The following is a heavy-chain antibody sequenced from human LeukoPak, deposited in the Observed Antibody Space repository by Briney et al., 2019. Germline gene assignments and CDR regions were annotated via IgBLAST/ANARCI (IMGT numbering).Heavy chain of an antibody. CDR1: GGSISSSSYY. V-gene: IGHV4-39*01. CDR2: IYYSGST. CDR3: AVNRPGRY. J-gene: IGHJ4*02. Sequence: SGTLSLTCTVSGGSISSSSYYWGWIRQPPGKGLEWIGSIYYSGSTYYHPSLKSRVTLSVDTSKNQSSLKLSSVTAADTAGYYWAVNRPGRYWGQGTLVTVSS.